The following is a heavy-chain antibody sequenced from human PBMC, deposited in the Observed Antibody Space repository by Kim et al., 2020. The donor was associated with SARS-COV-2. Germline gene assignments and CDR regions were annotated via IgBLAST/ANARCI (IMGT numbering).Heavy chain of an antibody. J-gene: IGHJ3*02. D-gene: IGHD6-6*01. CDR3: AKEGPSSSYAGAFDM. Sequence: NPSLKHRVPISVDKSKNQFSLKLTSVSAADTAVYYCAKEGPSSSYAGAFDMWGQGTMVTVS. V-gene: IGHV4-4*02.